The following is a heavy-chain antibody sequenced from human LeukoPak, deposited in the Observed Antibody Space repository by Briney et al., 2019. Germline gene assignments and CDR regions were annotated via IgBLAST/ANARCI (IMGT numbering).Heavy chain of an antibody. D-gene: IGHD3-22*01. Sequence: ASVNVSCKASGGTFSSYAISWVRQAPGQGLEWMGGIIPIFGTANYAQKFQGRVTITADESTSTAYMELSSLRSEDTAVYYCARAYDSSGYYRYGMDVWGQGTTVTVSS. CDR1: GGTFSSYA. CDR3: ARAYDSSGYYRYGMDV. J-gene: IGHJ6*02. CDR2: IIPIFGTA. V-gene: IGHV1-69*13.